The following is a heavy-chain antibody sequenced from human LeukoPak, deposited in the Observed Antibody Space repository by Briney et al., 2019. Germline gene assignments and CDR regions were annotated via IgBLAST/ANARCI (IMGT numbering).Heavy chain of an antibody. V-gene: IGHV3-30*18. CDR2: ISYDGSNK. J-gene: IGHJ4*02. CDR3: AKQGLVGASVPDY. D-gene: IGHD1-26*01. Sequence: PGGSLRLSCAASGFTFSSYGMHWVRQAPGKGLEWVAVISYDGSNKYYADSVKGRFTISRDNSKNTLYLQMNSLRAEDTAVYYCAKQGLVGASVPDYWGQGTLVTVSS. CDR1: GFTFSSYG.